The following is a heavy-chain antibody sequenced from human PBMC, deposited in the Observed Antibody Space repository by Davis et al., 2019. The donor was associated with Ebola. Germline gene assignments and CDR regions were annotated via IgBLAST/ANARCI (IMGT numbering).Heavy chain of an antibody. J-gene: IGHJ4*02. CDR2: ISGSGGST. Sequence: GESLKISCAASGFTFSSYAMSWVRQAPGKGLEWVSAISGSGGSTYYADSVKGRFTISRDNSKNTLYLQMNSLRAEDTAVYYCAKVRNSSPDFDYWGQGTLVTVSS. CDR3: AKVRNSSPDFDY. V-gene: IGHV3-23*01. CDR1: GFTFSSYA. D-gene: IGHD6-6*01.